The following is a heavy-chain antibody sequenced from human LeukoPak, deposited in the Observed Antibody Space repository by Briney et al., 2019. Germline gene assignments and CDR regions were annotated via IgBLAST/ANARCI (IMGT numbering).Heavy chain of an antibody. CDR3: ARDLCLWSGTSCNPGDY. D-gene: IGHD2-2*01. V-gene: IGHV1-2*04. CDR2: INPNSGGT. Sequence: GASVKVSCKASGYTFTGYYMHWVRQAPGQGLEWMGWINPNSGGTNYAQKFQGWVTMTRDTSISTAYMELSRLRSDDTAVYYCARDLCLWSGTSCNPGDYWGQGTLVTVSS. CDR1: GYTFTGYY. J-gene: IGHJ4*02.